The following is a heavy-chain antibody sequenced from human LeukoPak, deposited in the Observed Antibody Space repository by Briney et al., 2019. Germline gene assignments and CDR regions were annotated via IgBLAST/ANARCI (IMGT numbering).Heavy chain of an antibody. V-gene: IGHV5-51*01. CDR1: GYSFTSYW. Sequence: GESLKISCKGSGYSFTSYWIGWVRQMPGKGLGWMGIIYPGDSDTRYSPSFQGQVTISADKSISTAYLQWSSLKASDTAMYYCAGSWGYSSGWYYFDYWGQGTLVTVSS. J-gene: IGHJ4*02. CDR2: IYPGDSDT. D-gene: IGHD6-19*01. CDR3: AGSWGYSSGWYYFDY.